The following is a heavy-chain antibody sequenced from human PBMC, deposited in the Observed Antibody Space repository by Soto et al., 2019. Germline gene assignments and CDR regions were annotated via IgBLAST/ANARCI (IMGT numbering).Heavy chain of an antibody. D-gene: IGHD6-13*01. J-gene: IGHJ6*02. CDR3: ARDLKQLVPSIGYYGMDV. Sequence: SVKVSCKASGGTFSSYAISWVRQAPGQGLEWMGGIIPIFGTANYAQKFQGRVTITADKSTSTAYMELSSLRSEDTAVYYCARDLKQLVPSIGYYGMDVWGQGNPGHRLL. V-gene: IGHV1-69*06. CDR1: GGTFSSYA. CDR2: IIPIFGTA.